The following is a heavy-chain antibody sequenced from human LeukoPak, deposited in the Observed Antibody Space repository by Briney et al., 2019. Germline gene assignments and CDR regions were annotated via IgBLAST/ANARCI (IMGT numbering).Heavy chain of an antibody. Sequence: GGSLRLSCAASGFTFSSYAMHWVRQAPGKGLEWVAVISSDGNNKYYADSVKGRFTISRDNSKNTLYLQMSSLRAEDTAVYYCARGPTLIAAVSIWGQGTMVTVSS. CDR2: ISSDGNNK. CDR3: ARGPTLIAAVSI. V-gene: IGHV3-30-3*01. CDR1: GFTFSSYA. D-gene: IGHD6-13*01. J-gene: IGHJ3*02.